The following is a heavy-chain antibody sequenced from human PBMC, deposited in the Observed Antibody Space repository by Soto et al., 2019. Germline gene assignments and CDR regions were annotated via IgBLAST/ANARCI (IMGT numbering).Heavy chain of an antibody. CDR3: ATSYDSGFDP. CDR1: GYPFSKYG. D-gene: IGHD5-12*01. J-gene: IGHJ5*02. CDR2: IKPDNGDT. Sequence: QLQLVQSGAEVERPGASVSVSCKAYGYPFSKYGISWIRQAPGQGLAWMGWIKPDNGDTNYAQKFQGRVTMTTDTSSNTAYMELRSRRSDDTTVYFCATSYDSGFDPGGQGTLVSVSS. V-gene: IGHV1-18*04.